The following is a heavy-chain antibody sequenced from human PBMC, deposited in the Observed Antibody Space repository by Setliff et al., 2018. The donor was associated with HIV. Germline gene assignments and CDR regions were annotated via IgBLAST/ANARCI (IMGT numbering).Heavy chain of an antibody. CDR1: ADSIGTYY. Sequence: SETLSLTCSVSADSIGTYYWNWIRQTPGKRLEWIGFFYYGGSTNYNPSPKSRVTISVDTSKNQFSLKLRSVTAADTAVYYCARDLRGTQSSDYWGQGTLVTVSS. D-gene: IGHD1-1*01. CDR2: FYYGGST. V-gene: IGHV4-59*12. J-gene: IGHJ4*02. CDR3: ARDLRGTQSSDY.